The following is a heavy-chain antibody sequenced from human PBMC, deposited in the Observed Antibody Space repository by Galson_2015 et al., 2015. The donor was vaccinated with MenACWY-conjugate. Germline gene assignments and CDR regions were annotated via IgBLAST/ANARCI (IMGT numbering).Heavy chain of an antibody. CDR2: VSGSGGST. D-gene: IGHD2-2*02. V-gene: IGHV3-23*01. J-gene: IGHJ4*02. CDR3: AKVPASIKRIYFDY. Sequence: SLRLSCAASGFTFSSYAMSWVRQAPGRGLEWVSTVSGSGGSTYYADSVKGRFTISRDNSKNTLYLQMNSLRAEDTAVYFCAKVPASIKRIYFDYWGQRTLVTVSS. CDR1: GFTFSSYA.